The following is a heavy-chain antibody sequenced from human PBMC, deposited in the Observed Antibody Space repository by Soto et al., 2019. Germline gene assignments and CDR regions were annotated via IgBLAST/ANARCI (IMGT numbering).Heavy chain of an antibody. J-gene: IGHJ4*02. CDR3: ARDHSPKYSSSWYDY. Sequence: SETLSLTCTVSGGSISSYYWSWIRQPPGKGLEWIGYIYYSGSTNYNPSLKSRVTISVDTSKNQFSLKLSSVTAADTAVYYCARDHSPKYSSSWYDYWGQGTLVTVSS. CDR1: GGSISSYY. CDR2: IYYSGST. D-gene: IGHD6-13*01. V-gene: IGHV4-59*01.